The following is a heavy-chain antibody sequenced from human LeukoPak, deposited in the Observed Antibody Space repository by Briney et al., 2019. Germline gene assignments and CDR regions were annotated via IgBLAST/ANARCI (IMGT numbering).Heavy chain of an antibody. J-gene: IGHJ4*02. CDR3: ARAASGSGWYGGDY. V-gene: IGHV1-46*01. D-gene: IGHD6-19*01. Sequence: ASVKVSCKASGYTFTSYYMHWVRHAPGQGLEWMGIINPIGGSTSYAQKFQGRVTMTRDKSTSTVYMELSSLRSDDTAVYFCARAASGSGWYGGDYWGQGTLVTVSS. CDR1: GYTFTSYY. CDR2: INPIGGST.